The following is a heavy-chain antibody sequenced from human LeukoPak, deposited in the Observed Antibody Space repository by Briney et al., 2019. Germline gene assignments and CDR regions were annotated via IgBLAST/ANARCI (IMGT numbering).Heavy chain of an antibody. CDR2: ISPTSHT. CDR1: GFTFSDSS. V-gene: IGHV3-48*04. CDR3: ARDALSSWYLDY. J-gene: IGHJ4*02. Sequence: GGSLRLSCAASGFTFSDSSMNWVRQGPGKGLEWLSYISPTSHTLYADSVKGRFTISRDNAKNSLYLQMNSLRAEDTAVYYCARDALSSWYLDYWGQGTLVTVSS. D-gene: IGHD6-13*01.